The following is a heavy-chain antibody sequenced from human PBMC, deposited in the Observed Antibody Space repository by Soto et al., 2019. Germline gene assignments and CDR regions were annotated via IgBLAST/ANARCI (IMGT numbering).Heavy chain of an antibody. J-gene: IGHJ5*02. D-gene: IGHD2-15*01. CDR2: ISAYNGNT. CDR1: GYTFTSYG. Sequence: GASVKVSCKASGYTFTSYGISWVRQAPGQGLEWMGWISAYNGNTNYAQKLQGRVTMTTDTSTSTAYMELRSLRSDDTAVYYCARVIGSIVVVVAATYNWFDPWGQGTLVTVSS. CDR3: ARVIGSIVVVVAATYNWFDP. V-gene: IGHV1-18*01.